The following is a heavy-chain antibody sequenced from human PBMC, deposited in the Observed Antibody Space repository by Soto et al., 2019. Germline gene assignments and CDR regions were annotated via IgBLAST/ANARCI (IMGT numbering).Heavy chain of an antibody. CDR3: ARQARSYGMDV. CDR2: IIPILGIA. V-gene: IGHV1-69*02. Sequence: QVQLVQSGAEVKKPGSSVKVSCKASGGTFSSYTISWVRPAPGQGLEWMGRIIPILGIANYAQKFQGRVTITADKSTSTAHMELSSLRSEDTAVYYCARQARSYGMDVWGQGTTVTVSS. CDR1: GGTFSSYT. J-gene: IGHJ6*02.